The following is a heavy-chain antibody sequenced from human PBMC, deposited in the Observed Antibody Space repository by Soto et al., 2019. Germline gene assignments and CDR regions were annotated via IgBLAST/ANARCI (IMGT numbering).Heavy chain of an antibody. CDR3: AREKYSSSWLDP. CDR2: IIPIFGTA. CDR1: GGTFSSYA. J-gene: IGHJ5*02. V-gene: IGHV1-69*06. D-gene: IGHD6-13*01. Sequence: SVKVSCKASGGTFSSYAISWVRQAPGQGLEWMGGIIPIFGTANYAQKFQGRVTITADKSTSTAYMELSSLRSEDTAVYYCAREKYSSSWLDPWGQGTMVTVYS.